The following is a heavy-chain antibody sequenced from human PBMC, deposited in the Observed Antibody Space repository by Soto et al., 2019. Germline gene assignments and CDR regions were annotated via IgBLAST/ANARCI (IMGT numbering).Heavy chain of an antibody. V-gene: IGHV5-51*01. Sequence: GESLKISCKGSGYSFTSYWIGWVRQMPGKGLEWMGIIYPGDSDTRYSPSFQGQVTISADKSISTAYLQWSSLKASDTAMYFCSRTDYGTHYSYYGMDVWGQGTTVTSP. CDR3: SRTDYGTHYSYYGMDV. CDR2: IYPGDSDT. D-gene: IGHD4-17*01. CDR1: GYSFTSYW. J-gene: IGHJ6*02.